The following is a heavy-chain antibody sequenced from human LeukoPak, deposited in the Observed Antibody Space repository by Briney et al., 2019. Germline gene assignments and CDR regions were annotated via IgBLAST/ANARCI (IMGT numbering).Heavy chain of an antibody. CDR3: AKRDGYNGRHDAFDI. Sequence: GRSLRLSCAASGFTFSSYAMSWVRQAPGKGLEWVSAISGSGGSTYYADSVKGRFTISRDNSKNTLYLQMNSLRAEDTAVYYCAKRDGYNGRHDAFDIWGQGTMVTVSS. J-gene: IGHJ3*02. CDR2: ISGSGGST. CDR1: GFTFSSYA. V-gene: IGHV3-23*01. D-gene: IGHD5-24*01.